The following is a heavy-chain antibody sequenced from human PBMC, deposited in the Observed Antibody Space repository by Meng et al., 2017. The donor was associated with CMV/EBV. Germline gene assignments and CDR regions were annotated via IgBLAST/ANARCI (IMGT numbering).Heavy chain of an antibody. V-gene: IGHV1-2*02. CDR1: GYTFTGYY. CDR3: ARDLEVAGYYYYGMDV. Sequence: ASVKVSCKASGYTFTGYYMYWVRQAPGQGLEWMGWINPNSGGTKYAQKFQGRVTITRDTSTSTAYMEVSRLRSDDTAVYYCARDLEVAGYYYYGMDVWGQGTTVTVSS. CDR2: INPNSGGT. D-gene: IGHD3-3*01. J-gene: IGHJ6*02.